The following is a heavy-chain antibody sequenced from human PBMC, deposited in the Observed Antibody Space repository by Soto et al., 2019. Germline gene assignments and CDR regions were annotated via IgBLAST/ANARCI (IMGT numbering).Heavy chain of an antibody. CDR1: GGTFSSYA. D-gene: IGHD3-3*01. CDR2: IIPIFGTA. J-gene: IGHJ6*02. Sequence: GASVKVSCKASGGTFSSYAISWVRQAPGQGLEWMGGIIPIFGTANYAQKFQGRVTITADESTSTAYMELSSLRSEDTAVYYCARSYYDFWSGYYYYYYGMDVWGQGTTVTV. CDR3: ARSYYDFWSGYYYYYYGMDV. V-gene: IGHV1-69*13.